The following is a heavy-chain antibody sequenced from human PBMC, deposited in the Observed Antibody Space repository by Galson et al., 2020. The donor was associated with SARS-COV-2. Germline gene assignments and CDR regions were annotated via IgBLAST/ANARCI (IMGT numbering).Heavy chain of an antibody. CDR2: IIASSETP. CDR1: GGTFSSYA. Sequence: SVKVSCKASGGTFSSYAIVWVRQAPVQGLEWMGGIIASSETPNYAQKFQGRVTITADEFTSTAYMELSSLGSEDTAVYYCARDLSDSSGFYWSWGLGTLVTVSS. J-gene: IGHJ5*02. V-gene: IGHV1-69*13. D-gene: IGHD3-22*01. CDR3: ARDLSDSSGFYWS.